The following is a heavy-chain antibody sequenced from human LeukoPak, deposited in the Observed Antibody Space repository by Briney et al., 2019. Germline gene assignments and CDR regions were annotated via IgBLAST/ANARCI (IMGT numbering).Heavy chain of an antibody. CDR2: IKQDGSEK. Sequence: GGCLRLSCAASGFTFSSYWMSWVRQAPGKGLEWVANIKQDGSEKYYVDSVKGRFTISRDNAKNSLYLQMNSLRAEDTAVYYCARFASLRFLEWLFVDYWGQGTLVTVSS. D-gene: IGHD3-3*01. J-gene: IGHJ4*02. CDR1: GFTFSSYW. CDR3: ARFASLRFLEWLFVDY. V-gene: IGHV3-7*01.